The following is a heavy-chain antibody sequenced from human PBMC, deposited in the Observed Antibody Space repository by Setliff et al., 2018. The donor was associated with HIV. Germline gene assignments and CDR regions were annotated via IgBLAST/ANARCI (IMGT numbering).Heavy chain of an antibody. CDR1: GGSISGYF. V-gene: IGHV4-4*07. CDR2: IYNSGST. D-gene: IGHD7-27*01. CDR3: ARDLPELTGRSFDP. J-gene: IGHJ5*02. Sequence: SETLSLTCNVSGGSISGYFWTWIRQPAGKGLEWIGRIYNSGSTNYNPSLKSRLSMSIDTSKNHFSLRLTSVTAADTAVYYCARDLPELTGRSFDPWGQGIQVTVSS.